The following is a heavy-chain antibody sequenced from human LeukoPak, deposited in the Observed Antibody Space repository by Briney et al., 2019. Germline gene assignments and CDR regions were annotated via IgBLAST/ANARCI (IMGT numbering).Heavy chain of an antibody. CDR1: GFTFSSYA. CDR2: ISYDGSNK. Sequence: GGSLRLPCAASGFTFSSYAMHWVRQAPGKGLEWVAVISYDGSNKYYADSVKGRFTISRDNSKNTLYLQMNSLRAEDTAVYYCAKSISSMIVVVITTTIDAFDIWGQGTMVTVSS. J-gene: IGHJ3*02. V-gene: IGHV3-30*04. CDR3: AKSISSMIVVVITTTIDAFDI. D-gene: IGHD3-22*01.